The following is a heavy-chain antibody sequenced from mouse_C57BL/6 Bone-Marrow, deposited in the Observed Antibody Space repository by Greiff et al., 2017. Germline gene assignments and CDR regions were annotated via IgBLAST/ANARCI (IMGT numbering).Heavy chain of an antibody. V-gene: IGHV1-85*01. Sequence: VMLVESGPELVKPGASVKLSCKASGYTFTSYDINWVKQRPGQGLEWIGWIYPRDGSTKYNEKFKGKATLTVDPASSTAYMELHSLTSEDSAVYFCARDYGSSYWYFDVWGTGTTVTVSS. CDR1: GYTFTSYD. D-gene: IGHD1-1*01. CDR3: ARDYGSSYWYFDV. J-gene: IGHJ1*03. CDR2: IYPRDGST.